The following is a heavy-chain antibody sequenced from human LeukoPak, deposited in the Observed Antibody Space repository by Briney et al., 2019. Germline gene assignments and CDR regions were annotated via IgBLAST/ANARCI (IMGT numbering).Heavy chain of an antibody. CDR2: IKQDGSEK. CDR3: ARRGLWFGPDAFDI. V-gene: IGHV3-7*01. J-gene: IGHJ3*02. Sequence: GGSLRLSCAASGFTFSSHWMSWVRQAPGKGLEWVANIKQDGSEKYYVDSVKGRFTISGDNAKNSLYLQMNSLRAEDTAVYYCARRGLWFGPDAFDIWGQGTMVTVSS. D-gene: IGHD3-10*01. CDR1: GFTFSSHW.